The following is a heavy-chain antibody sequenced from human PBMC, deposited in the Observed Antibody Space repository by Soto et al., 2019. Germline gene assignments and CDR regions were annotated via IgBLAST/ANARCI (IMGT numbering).Heavy chain of an antibody. V-gene: IGHV3-23*01. J-gene: IGHJ4*02. Sequence: EVQLLESGGDLVQPGGSLRLSCAASGFTFSSYAMSWVRQSPERGLEWASAITGSGGATYHADSVKGRFTISRDNSKNTLYLQMSSLRAEDTAVYYCAKGSASGSPYYFDYWGQGILVTVSS. D-gene: IGHD6-25*01. CDR1: GFTFSSYA. CDR3: AKGSASGSPYYFDY. CDR2: ITGSGGAT.